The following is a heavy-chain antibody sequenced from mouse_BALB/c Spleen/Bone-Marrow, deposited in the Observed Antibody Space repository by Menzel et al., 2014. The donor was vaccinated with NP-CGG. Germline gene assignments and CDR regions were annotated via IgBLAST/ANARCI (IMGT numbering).Heavy chain of an antibody. CDR2: ILPGSGST. Sequence: QVQLQQSGAELMKPGASVKISCKATGYTFSSYWIERVKQRPGHGLEWIGEILPGSGSTNYNEKFKGKATFTADASSNTAYMQRSSMTSEDTAVYYCARLDGYFDYWGQGTTLTVSS. CDR1: GYTFSSYW. D-gene: IGHD2-3*01. CDR3: ARLDGYFDY. J-gene: IGHJ2*01. V-gene: IGHV1-9*01.